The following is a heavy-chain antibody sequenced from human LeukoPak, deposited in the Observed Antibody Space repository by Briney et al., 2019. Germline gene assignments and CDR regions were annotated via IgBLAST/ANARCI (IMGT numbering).Heavy chain of an antibody. J-gene: IGHJ4*02. CDR2: TFYRSKWYY. Sequence: SQTLSLTCAISGDTVSSNSAAWNWIRQSPSRGLEWLGRTFYRSKWYYDYVVSLKSRITINPDTSKNQFSLHLNSVTPEDTAVYYCARGEAAAGLFDYWGQGTLVTVSS. CDR1: GDTVSSNSAA. V-gene: IGHV6-1*01. CDR3: ARGEAAAGLFDY. D-gene: IGHD6-13*01.